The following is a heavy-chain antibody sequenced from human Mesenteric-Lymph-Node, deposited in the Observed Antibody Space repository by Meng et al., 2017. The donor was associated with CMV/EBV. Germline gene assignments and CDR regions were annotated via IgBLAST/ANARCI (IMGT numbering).Heavy chain of an antibody. Sequence: ASVKVSCKASGYTFTSYGISWVRQAPGQGLEWMGWISAYNGNTNYAQKLQGRVTMTTDTSTSTAYMELRSLRSDDTAVYYCARSIFGVVPLPYYYYGMDVWGQGKTV. CDR2: ISAYNGNT. V-gene: IGHV1-18*01. D-gene: IGHD3-3*01. CDR1: GYTFTSYG. CDR3: ARSIFGVVPLPYYYYGMDV. J-gene: IGHJ6*02.